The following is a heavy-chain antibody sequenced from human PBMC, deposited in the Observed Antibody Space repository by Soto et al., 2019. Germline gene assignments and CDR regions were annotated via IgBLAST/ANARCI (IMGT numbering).Heavy chain of an antibody. CDR2: INHSGST. Sequence: PSDTLSLTCAFYGLYFSGYYLSLIRPPPGKGLEWIGEINHSGSTNYNPSLKSRVTISVDTSKNQFSLKLSSVTAADTAVYYCARATRRHGYSSSWYGAWGQGTLVTVSS. CDR1: GLYFSGYY. V-gene: IGHV4-34*01. D-gene: IGHD6-13*01. J-gene: IGHJ5*02. CDR3: ARATRRHGYSSSWYGA.